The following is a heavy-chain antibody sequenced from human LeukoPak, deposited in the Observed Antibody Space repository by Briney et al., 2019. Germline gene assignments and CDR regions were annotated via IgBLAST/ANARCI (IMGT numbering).Heavy chain of an antibody. Sequence: ASVKVSCKASGGTFSSYAISWVRQAPGQGLEWMGRIIPILGIANYAQKFQGRVTITADKSTSTAYMELSSLRSEDTAVYYCARDLWVAVAAHEVWGQGTLVTVSS. D-gene: IGHD6-19*01. CDR1: GGTFSSYA. CDR3: ARDLWVAVAAHEV. CDR2: IIPILGIA. V-gene: IGHV1-69*04. J-gene: IGHJ4*02.